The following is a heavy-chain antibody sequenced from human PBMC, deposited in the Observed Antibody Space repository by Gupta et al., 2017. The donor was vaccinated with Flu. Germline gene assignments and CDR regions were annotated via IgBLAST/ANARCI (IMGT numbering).Heavy chain of an antibody. D-gene: IGHD1-26*01. J-gene: IGHJ6*03. V-gene: IGHV3-7*01. CDR3: ARGRTGSYYQVHYMDV. CDR1: GFTFSSYG. CDR2: IKSAGSEK. Sequence: EVQLVESGGGLVQPGGSLRLSCAASGFTFSSYGRSWVRQAPGKGPGGVANIKSAGSEKYYVDSVKGRFTSSRDNAKNSLYLQMNSLRAEDTAVYYCARGRTGSYYQVHYMDVWGKGTTVTVSS.